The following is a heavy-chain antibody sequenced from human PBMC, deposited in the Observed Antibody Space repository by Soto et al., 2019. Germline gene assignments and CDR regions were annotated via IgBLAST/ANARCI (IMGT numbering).Heavy chain of an antibody. Sequence: ESLKISCKGSGYSFTSYWIGWVRQMPGKGLEWMGIIYPGDSDTRYSPSFQGQVTISADKSISTAYLQWSSLKASDTAMYYCARHVTYSGYDYVEEPLYYFDYWGQGTLVTVSS. CDR1: GYSFTSYW. J-gene: IGHJ4*02. D-gene: IGHD5-12*01. V-gene: IGHV5-51*01. CDR3: ARHVTYSGYDYVEEPLYYFDY. CDR2: IYPGDSDT.